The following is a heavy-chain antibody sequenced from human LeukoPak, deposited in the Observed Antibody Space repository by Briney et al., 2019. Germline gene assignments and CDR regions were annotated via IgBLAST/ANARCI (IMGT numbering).Heavy chain of an antibody. D-gene: IGHD4-23*01. J-gene: IGHJ4*02. V-gene: IGHV3-66*01. Sequence: GGSLRLSCAASGFTVSSNYMSWVRQAPGKGLEWVSVIYSGGSTYYADSVKGRFTISRDNSKNTLYLQMNSLRAGDTAVYYCARETVNGNSPGYWGQGTLVTVSS. CDR2: IYSGGST. CDR3: ARETVNGNSPGY. CDR1: GFTVSSNY.